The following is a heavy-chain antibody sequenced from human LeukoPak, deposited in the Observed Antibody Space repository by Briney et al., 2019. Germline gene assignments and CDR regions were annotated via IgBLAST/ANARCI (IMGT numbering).Heavy chain of an antibody. CDR1: GFTFSSYA. D-gene: IGHD3-10*01. CDR3: ARDWGSGSYYEIDY. Sequence: GGSLRLSCAASGFTFSSYAMSWVGQAPGKGLEWVAVIWYDGSNKYYADSVKGRFTISRDNSKNTLYLQMNSLRAEDTAVYYCARDWGSGSYYEIDYWGQGTLVTVSS. V-gene: IGHV3-33*08. CDR2: IWYDGSNK. J-gene: IGHJ4*02.